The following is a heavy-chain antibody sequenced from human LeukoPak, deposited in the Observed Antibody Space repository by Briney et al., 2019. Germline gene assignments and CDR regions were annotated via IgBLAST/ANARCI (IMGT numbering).Heavy chain of an antibody. D-gene: IGHD3-10*01. CDR1: GGSISSSDYY. V-gene: IGHV4-39*01. CDR2: IYYSGST. Sequence: KPSETLSLTCTVSGGSISSSDYYWGWIRQPPGKGLEWIGTIYYSGSTYYNPSLKSRVTISVDTSENQFSLKLSSVTAADTAVYYCARYVVYGSGKYYFDYWGQGTLVTVSS. J-gene: IGHJ4*02. CDR3: ARYVVYGSGKYYFDY.